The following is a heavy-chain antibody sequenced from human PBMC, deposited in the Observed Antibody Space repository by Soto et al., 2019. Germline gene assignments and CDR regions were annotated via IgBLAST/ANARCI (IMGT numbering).Heavy chain of an antibody. D-gene: IGHD6-13*01. V-gene: IGHV3-7*05. CDR1: GFTLSMYW. J-gene: IGHJ3*02. Sequence: EVHLEESGGGLVQPGGSPRLSCAASGFTLSMYWMTWVRQAPGRGLEWVANIKQDGSKKSYLDSVRGRFTISRDNVRNSLYLQMDSLRVEDMALHYCARDVSPGSSSLYLDSFDIWGQGTMVIVSS. CDR2: IKQDGSKK. CDR3: ARDVSPGSSSLYLDSFDI.